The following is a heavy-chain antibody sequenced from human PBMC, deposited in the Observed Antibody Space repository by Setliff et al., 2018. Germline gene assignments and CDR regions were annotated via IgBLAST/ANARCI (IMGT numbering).Heavy chain of an antibody. CDR1: GFIFSSYW. CDR2: INQDGSGK. D-gene: IGHD6-6*01. V-gene: IGHV3-7*03. CDR3: ATYKRSSSFEY. Sequence: GGSLSLSCAASGFIFSSYWMNWVRQAPGEGLEWVATINQDGSGKYYVDSVKGRFTISRDNAKNSLYLQMNSPRAEDTAVYYCATYKRSSSFEYWGQGSLVTVSS. J-gene: IGHJ4*02.